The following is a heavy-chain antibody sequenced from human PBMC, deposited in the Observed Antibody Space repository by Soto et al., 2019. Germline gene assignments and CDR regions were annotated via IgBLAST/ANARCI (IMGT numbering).Heavy chain of an antibody. CDR2: ISYDGSNK. CDR1: GFTFSSYA. Sequence: QVQLVASGGGVVQPGRSLRLSCAASGFTFSSYAMHWVRQAPGKGLEWVAVISYDGSNKYYADSVKGRFTISRDNPKNTLYLQMNSLRAEDTAVYYCARDVSDHYFDYWGQGTLVTVSS. J-gene: IGHJ4*02. D-gene: IGHD3-16*02. CDR3: ARDVSDHYFDY. V-gene: IGHV3-30-3*01.